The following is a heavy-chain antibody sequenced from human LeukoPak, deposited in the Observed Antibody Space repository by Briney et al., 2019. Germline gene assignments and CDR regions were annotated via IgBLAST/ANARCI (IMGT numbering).Heavy chain of an antibody. CDR1: GDSISSRSYY. CDR3: ARDPWRYPSYNWFDP. CDR2: IYYSGST. V-gene: IGHV4-39*07. Sequence: SETLSLTCTVSGDSISSRSYYWGWIRQPPGKGLEWIGSIYYSGSTYYNPSLKSRVTISVNTSKNQFSLKLSSVTAADTAVYYCARDPWRYPSYNWFDPWGQGTLVTVSS. D-gene: IGHD1-14*01. J-gene: IGHJ5*02.